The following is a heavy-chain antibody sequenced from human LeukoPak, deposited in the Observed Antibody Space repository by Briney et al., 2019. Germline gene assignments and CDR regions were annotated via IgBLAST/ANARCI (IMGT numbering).Heavy chain of an antibody. CDR3: ARGLSLDGYSYVRRPKPNFDY. CDR2: IYYSGST. J-gene: IGHJ4*02. Sequence: PSETLSLTCTVSGGSISSSSYYWGWIRQPPGKGLEWIGSIYYSGSTYYNPSLKSRVTISVDTSKNQFSLKLSSVTAADTAVYYCARGLSLDGYSYVRRPKPNFDYWGQGTLVTVSS. CDR1: GGSISSSSYY. V-gene: IGHV4-39*01. D-gene: IGHD5-18*01.